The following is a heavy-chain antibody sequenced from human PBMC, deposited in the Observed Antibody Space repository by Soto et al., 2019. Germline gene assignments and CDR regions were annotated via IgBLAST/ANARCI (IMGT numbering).Heavy chain of an antibody. D-gene: IGHD6-13*01. Sequence: PGGSLRLSCAASGFTFSSYGMHWVHQAPGKGLERVAVIWYDGSNKYYADSVKGRFTISRDNSKDTLYLQMNSLRAEDTAVYYCARVREIAAEFDYWGQGTLVTVSS. V-gene: IGHV3-33*01. CDR2: IWYDGSNK. CDR3: ARVREIAAEFDY. CDR1: GFTFSSYG. J-gene: IGHJ4*02.